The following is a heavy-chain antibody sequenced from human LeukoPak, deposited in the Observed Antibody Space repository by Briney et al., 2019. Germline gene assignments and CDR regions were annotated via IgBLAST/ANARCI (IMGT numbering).Heavy chain of an antibody. D-gene: IGHD3-22*01. Sequence: GGSLRLSCAASGFTFSSYWMSWVRQAPGKGLEWVSVIYSGGSTYYADSVKGRFTISRDNSKNTLYLQMNSLRAEDTAVYYCARGLTYYYDSSGYPDAFDIWGQGTMVTVSS. V-gene: IGHV3-53*01. J-gene: IGHJ3*02. CDR3: ARGLTYYYDSSGYPDAFDI. CDR2: IYSGGST. CDR1: GFTFSSYW.